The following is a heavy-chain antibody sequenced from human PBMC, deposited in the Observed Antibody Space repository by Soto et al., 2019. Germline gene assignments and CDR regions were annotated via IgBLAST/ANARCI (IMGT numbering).Heavy chain of an antibody. V-gene: IGHV1-18*01. CDR2: ISAYNGNT. CDR1: GYTFTSYG. Sequence: QVQLVQSGAEVKKPGASVKVSCKASGYTFTSYGISWVRQAPGQGLEWMGWISAYNGNTNYAQKLQGRVTMTTDTSTSTAYMELRSLRSDDTAVYYCARAPTYSSGWYRPHYYGMDVWGQGTTVTVSS. J-gene: IGHJ6*02. CDR3: ARAPTYSSGWYRPHYYGMDV. D-gene: IGHD6-19*01.